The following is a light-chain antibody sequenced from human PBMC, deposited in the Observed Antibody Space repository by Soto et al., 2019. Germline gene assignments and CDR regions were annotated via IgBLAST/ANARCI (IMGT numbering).Light chain of an antibody. CDR2: AAS. CDR1: QSINSY. V-gene: IGKV1-39*01. Sequence: DIQMTQSPSSLSASVGDRVTITCRASQSINSYVNWYQQKPGKAPKLLIYAASSLQSGVPSRFSGSESGTDFTLTISSLQPEDFATYYCQQTYSNPPWTFGQGTEVENK. CDR3: QQTYSNPPWT. J-gene: IGKJ1*01.